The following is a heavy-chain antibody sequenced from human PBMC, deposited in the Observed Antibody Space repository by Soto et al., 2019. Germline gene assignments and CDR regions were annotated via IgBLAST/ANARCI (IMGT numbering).Heavy chain of an antibody. V-gene: IGHV1-46*01. J-gene: IGHJ4*01. CDR2: INPRGEST. CDR1: GYTFTNYY. CDR3: ALSTIGMTSGYAY. D-gene: IGHD1-1*01. Sequence: ASVKVSCKASGYTFTNYYMHWVRQAPGQGLEWMGMINPRGESTSYAQKFRGRVTVTRDTSTTAVYMELTRLRSEDTAVYYCALSTIGMTSGYAYWGHGTPVTVSS.